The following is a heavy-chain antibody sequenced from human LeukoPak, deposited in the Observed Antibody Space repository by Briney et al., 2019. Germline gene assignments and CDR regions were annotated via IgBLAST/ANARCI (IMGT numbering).Heavy chain of an antibody. Sequence: GESLKISCKGSGYSFTSYWIGWVRQMPGKGLEWMGIIYPGDSDTRYSPSFQGQATISADKSISTAYLQWSSLKASDTAMYYCAIPDSSSFYDILTGYQRYWGQGTLVTVSS. D-gene: IGHD3-9*01. V-gene: IGHV5-51*01. J-gene: IGHJ4*02. CDR1: GYSFTSYW. CDR2: IYPGDSDT. CDR3: AIPDSSSFYDILTGYQRY.